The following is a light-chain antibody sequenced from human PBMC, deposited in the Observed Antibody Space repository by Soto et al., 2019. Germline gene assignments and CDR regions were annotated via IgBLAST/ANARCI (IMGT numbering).Light chain of an antibody. V-gene: IGKV3-11*01. CDR2: DAS. J-gene: IGKJ1*01. CDR1: QSVSSY. CDR3: QHRRNWPGT. Sequence: EIVLTQSPATLSLSPGERATLSCRASQSVSSYLAWYQQKPGQAPRLLIYDASNRATGIPARLSGSGSGKVFTLTISSREAEELAVYYCQHRRNWPGTFGQATQVEIK.